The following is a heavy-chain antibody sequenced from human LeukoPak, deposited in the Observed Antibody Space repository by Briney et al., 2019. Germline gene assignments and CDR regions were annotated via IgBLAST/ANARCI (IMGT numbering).Heavy chain of an antibody. Sequence: QAGGSLRLSCAASGLTFSDYAMHWVRQAPGKGLEWVAVISYDGSKKYYADSVKGRFTISRENPKNTLYLQMNSLRAEDTAVYYCATTAPTYYDFWSGYENPEYYYYGMDVWGQGTTVTVSS. CDR3: ATTAPTYYDFWSGYENPEYYYYGMDV. CDR2: ISYDGSKK. D-gene: IGHD3-3*01. J-gene: IGHJ6*02. V-gene: IGHV3-30-3*01. CDR1: GLTFSDYA.